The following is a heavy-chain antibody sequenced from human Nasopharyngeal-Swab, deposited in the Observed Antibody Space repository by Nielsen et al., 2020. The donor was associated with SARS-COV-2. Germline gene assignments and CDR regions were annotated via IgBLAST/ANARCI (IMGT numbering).Heavy chain of an antibody. CDR2: IFYSGST. CDR1: GGSISGYY. Sequence: SETLSLTCTVPGGSISGYYWSWIRQPPGKGLEWIGHIFYSGSTTYNPSLRSRVPISVDTSKNPFSLRLSSVTAADTAVYFCARRGTSYGGNWFDSWGLGSLVVVSS. V-gene: IGHV4-59*01. D-gene: IGHD3-16*01. CDR3: ARRGTSYGGNWFDS. J-gene: IGHJ5*01.